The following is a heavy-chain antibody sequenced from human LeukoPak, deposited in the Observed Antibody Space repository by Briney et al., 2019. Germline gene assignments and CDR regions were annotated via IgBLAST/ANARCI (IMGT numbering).Heavy chain of an antibody. CDR2: ISYDGSNK. V-gene: IGHV3-30*03. J-gene: IGHJ4*02. CDR1: GFTFSSYG. CDR3: ARLAVGATTLVDY. Sequence: GGSLRLSCAASGFTFSSYGMHWVRQAPGKGLEWEAVISYDGSNKYYADSVKGRFTISRDNSKNMLYLQMNSLRAEDTAVYYCARLAVGATTLVDYWGQGTLVTVSS. D-gene: IGHD1-26*01.